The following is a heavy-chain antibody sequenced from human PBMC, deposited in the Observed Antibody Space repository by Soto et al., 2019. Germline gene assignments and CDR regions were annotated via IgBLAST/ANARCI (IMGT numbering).Heavy chain of an antibody. CDR3: ARAPPYYYDSSGYYDRYYFDY. CDR1: GGTFSSYA. J-gene: IGHJ4*02. V-gene: IGHV1-69*13. CDR2: IIPIFGTA. Sequence: SVKVSCKASGGTFSSYAISWVGQAPGQELEWMGGIIPIFGTANYAQKFQGRVTITADESTSTAYMELSSLRSEDTAVYYCARAPPYYYDSSGYYDRYYFDYWGQGTLVTVSS. D-gene: IGHD3-22*01.